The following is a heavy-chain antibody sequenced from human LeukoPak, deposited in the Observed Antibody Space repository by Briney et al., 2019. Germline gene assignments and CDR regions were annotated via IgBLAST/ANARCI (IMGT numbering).Heavy chain of an antibody. D-gene: IGHD2-2*01. CDR2: ISGSGSST. Sequence: PGGSLRLSCAASGFTFSSYAMSWVRQAPGKGLEWVSTISGSGSSTYYADSVKGRFTISRDNSKNTLYLQMNSLRAEDTAIYYCAKDRHWVDSTSSVFDYWGQGTLVTVSS. V-gene: IGHV3-23*01. J-gene: IGHJ4*02. CDR3: AKDRHWVDSTSSVFDY. CDR1: GFTFSSYA.